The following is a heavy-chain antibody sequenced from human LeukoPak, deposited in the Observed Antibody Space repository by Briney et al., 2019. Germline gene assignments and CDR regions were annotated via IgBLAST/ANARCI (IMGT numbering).Heavy chain of an antibody. D-gene: IGHD3-22*01. CDR1: GGSISSGSYY. Sequence: SETLSLTCTVSGGSISSGSYYWSWIRQPPGKGLEWIGYRNYNGRTYYKPSLQSRVTISVDTSNNYFSLRLTSVTAADTAVYYCARLLDNDSSGDPDTFDVWGQGTMVTVSS. V-gene: IGHV4-61*03. CDR2: RNYNGRT. CDR3: ARLLDNDSSGDPDTFDV. J-gene: IGHJ3*01.